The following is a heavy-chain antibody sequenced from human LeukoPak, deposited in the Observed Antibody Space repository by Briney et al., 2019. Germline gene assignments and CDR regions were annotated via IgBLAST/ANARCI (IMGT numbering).Heavy chain of an antibody. CDR3: AKDSPMVRGVIGALGY. J-gene: IGHJ4*02. CDR1: GFTFSSYG. D-gene: IGHD3-10*01. Sequence: GGSLRLSCAASGFTFSSYGMHWVRQSPGKGLEWVAVISYDGSNKYYADSVKGRFTISRDNSKNTLYLQMNGLRAEDTAVYYCAKDSPMVRGVIGALGYWGQGTLVTVSS. V-gene: IGHV3-30*18. CDR2: ISYDGSNK.